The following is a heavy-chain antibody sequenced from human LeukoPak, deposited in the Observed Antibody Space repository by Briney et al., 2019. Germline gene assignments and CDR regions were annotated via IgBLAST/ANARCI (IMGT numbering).Heavy chain of an antibody. V-gene: IGHV3-23*01. CDR3: AIDGSYYFDY. J-gene: IGHJ4*02. CDR2: VGGTDGRT. Sequence: TGGSLRLSCAPSGLIFSTYNMNWVRQAPGKGLEWVSAVGGTDGRTYYAAFVKGRFTIYRDNSKNTQYLQMNNPRAEDTAVYYCAIDGSYYFDYWGQGTLVTVSS. CDR1: GLIFSTYN.